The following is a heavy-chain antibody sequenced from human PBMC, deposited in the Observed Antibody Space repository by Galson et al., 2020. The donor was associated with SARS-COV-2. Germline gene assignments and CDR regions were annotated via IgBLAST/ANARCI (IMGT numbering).Heavy chain of an antibody. Sequence: GASVKVSCKASGYTFTGYYMHWVRQAPGQGLEWMGWINPNSGGTNYAQKFQGRVTMTRDTSISTAYMELSRLRSYDTAVYYCATGSDVLRYFDWLLSPFDYWGQGTLVTVSS. D-gene: IGHD3-9*01. CDR2: INPNSGGT. V-gene: IGHV1-2*02. CDR3: ATGSDVLRYFDWLLSPFDY. J-gene: IGHJ4*02. CDR1: GYTFTGYY.